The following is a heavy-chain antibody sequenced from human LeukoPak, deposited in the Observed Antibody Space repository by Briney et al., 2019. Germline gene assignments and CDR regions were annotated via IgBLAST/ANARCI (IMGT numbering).Heavy chain of an antibody. D-gene: IGHD6-13*01. Sequence: ASVTVSCKASVYTFTIYFIHWVRQAPGQRLEWMGIIDPSDGSTNYDQNFQGEVTMTRDTATTTVYMELSSLSSEATAVYYCARFATAGICDFGMDLWGEGATVTVSS. J-gene: IGHJ6*04. CDR3: ARFATAGICDFGMDL. CDR2: IDPSDGST. V-gene: IGHV1-46*01. CDR1: VYTFTIYF.